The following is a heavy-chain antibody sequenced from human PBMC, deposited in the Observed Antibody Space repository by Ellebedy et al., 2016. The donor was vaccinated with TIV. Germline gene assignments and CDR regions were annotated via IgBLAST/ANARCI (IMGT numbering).Heavy chain of an antibody. J-gene: IGHJ6*02. CDR1: RFTFSSYG. CDR3: ARVSLEWLLSSWYDYYYYGMDV. D-gene: IGHD3-3*01. CDR2: IWYDGSNK. V-gene: IGHV3-33*01. Sequence: GESLKISCAASRFTFSSYGMHWVRQAPGKGLEWVAVIWYDGSNKYYADSVKGRFTISRDNSKNTLYLQMNSLRAEDTAVYYCARVSLEWLLSSWYDYYYYGMDVWGQGTTVTVSS.